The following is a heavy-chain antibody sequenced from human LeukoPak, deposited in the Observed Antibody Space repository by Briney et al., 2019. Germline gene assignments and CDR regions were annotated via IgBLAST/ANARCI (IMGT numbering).Heavy chain of an antibody. CDR2: ISTSNGDK. CDR3: ATRGITAARLDY. CDR1: GSTFPSHA. J-gene: IGHJ4*02. Sequence: RASVKVSCKASGSTFPSHAITWLRQAPGLGPEWMGWISTSNGDKNYVQNPQGRITLTIDTSTTTAYMELRSLRSDDTAIYYCATRGITAARLDYWGQGTLVTVSS. V-gene: IGHV1-18*04. D-gene: IGHD2-2*01.